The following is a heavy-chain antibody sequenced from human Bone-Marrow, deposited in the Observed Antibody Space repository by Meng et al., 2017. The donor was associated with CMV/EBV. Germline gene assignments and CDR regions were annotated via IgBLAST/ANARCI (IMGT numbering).Heavy chain of an antibody. J-gene: IGHJ4*02. V-gene: IGHV4-30-4*08. Sequence: SETLSLTCAVSGDSISGSTYYWGWIRQPPGKGLEWIGYIYYSGSTYYNPSLKSRVTISVDTSKNQFSLKLSSVTAADTAVYYCARVSDAIFGAFDYWGQGTLVTVSS. CDR1: GDSISGSTYY. CDR2: IYYSGST. CDR3: ARVSDAIFGAFDY. D-gene: IGHD3-3*01.